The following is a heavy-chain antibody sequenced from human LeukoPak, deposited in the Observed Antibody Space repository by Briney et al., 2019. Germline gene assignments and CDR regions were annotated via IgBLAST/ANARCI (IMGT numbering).Heavy chain of an antibody. CDR3: ARRPHCTNGVCYLYFDY. CDR1: GGSISSSNW. V-gene: IGHV4-4*02. Sequence: PSETLSLTCAVSGGSISSSNWWSWVRQPPGKGLEWIGEIYHSGSTNYNPSLKSRVTISVDKSKNQFSLKLSSVTAADTAVYYCARRPHCTNGVCYLYFDYWGQGTLVTVSS. CDR2: IYHSGST. J-gene: IGHJ4*02. D-gene: IGHD2-8*01.